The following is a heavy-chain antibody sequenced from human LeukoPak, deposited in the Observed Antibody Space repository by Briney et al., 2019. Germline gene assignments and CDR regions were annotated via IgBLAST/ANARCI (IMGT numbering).Heavy chain of an antibody. Sequence: GGSLRLSCAASGFTFSNYAMHWVRQAPGKGLEYVSAISSNGGTTYYANSVKGRFTISRDNSKNTLSLQMGSLRAEDMAVYYCARERRSGGAYDYWGQGTLVTVSS. D-gene: IGHD2-15*01. J-gene: IGHJ4*02. CDR1: GFTFSNYA. V-gene: IGHV3-64*01. CDR2: ISSNGGTT. CDR3: ARERRSGGAYDY.